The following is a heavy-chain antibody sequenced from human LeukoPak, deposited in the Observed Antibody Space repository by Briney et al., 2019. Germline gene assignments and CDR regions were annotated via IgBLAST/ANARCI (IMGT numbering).Heavy chain of an antibody. CDR3: ARSDSSGYRSWFDP. D-gene: IGHD3-22*01. V-gene: IGHV4-59*01. CDR1: GGSISSYY. CDR2: IYYSGST. J-gene: IGHJ5*02. Sequence: PSETLSLTCTVSGGSISSYYWSWIRQPPGKGLEWIGYIYYSGSTNYNPSLKSRVNISVDTSKNQLSLKLSYVTDADTAVSYCARSDSSGYRSWFDPWGQGTLVTVSS.